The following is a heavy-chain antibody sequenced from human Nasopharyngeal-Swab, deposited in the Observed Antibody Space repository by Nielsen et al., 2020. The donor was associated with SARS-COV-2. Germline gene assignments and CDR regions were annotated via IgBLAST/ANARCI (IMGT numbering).Heavy chain of an antibody. CDR3: AREKEYSSGWYEQLAGNYYYYMDV. J-gene: IGHJ6*03. D-gene: IGHD6-19*01. CDR1: GGTFSSYA. V-gene: IGHV1-18*01. Sequence: ASVKVSCKASGGTFSSYAISWVRQAPGQGLEWMGWISAYNGNTNYAQKLQGRVTMTTDTSTSTAYMELRSLRSDDTAVYYCAREKEYSSGWYEQLAGNYYYYMDVWGKGTTVTVSS. CDR2: ISAYNGNT.